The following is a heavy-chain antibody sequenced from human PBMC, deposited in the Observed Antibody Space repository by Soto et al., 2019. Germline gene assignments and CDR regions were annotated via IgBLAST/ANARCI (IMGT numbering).Heavy chain of an antibody. Sequence: NPSETLSLTCTVSGGSISSNNWWSCVRQPPGKGLEWIGEISHSGSTNYNPSLKSRVTISLDKSNNHFSLRLTSVTAADTAVYYCARSPTNSWYGGGAFDIWGQGTMVTVSS. CDR1: GGSISSNNW. J-gene: IGHJ3*02. CDR3: ARSPTNSWYGGGAFDI. V-gene: IGHV4-4*02. CDR2: ISHSGST. D-gene: IGHD6-13*01.